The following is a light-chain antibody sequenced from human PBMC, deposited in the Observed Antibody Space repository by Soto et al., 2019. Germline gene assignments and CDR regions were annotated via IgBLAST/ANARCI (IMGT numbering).Light chain of an antibody. CDR2: GTY. CDR1: QGINNH. CDR3: QYLNGAPTIT. Sequence: DIQMTQSPSAMSASVGDRVTITCRASQGINNHLVWFQQRPGEVPKRLIFGTYNLQSGVPSRFSGSGSGTEFSLTITSLQPEDFATYYCQYLNGAPTITFGQGTRLEIK. J-gene: IGKJ5*01. V-gene: IGKV1-17*03.